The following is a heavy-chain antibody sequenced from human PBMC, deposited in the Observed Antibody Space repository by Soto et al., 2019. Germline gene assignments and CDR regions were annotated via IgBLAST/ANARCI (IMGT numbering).Heavy chain of an antibody. V-gene: IGHV4-4*07. Sequence: SETLSLTCSVSGGSISPYYCICSRHPSLKGLEWIGRIYASGSTNYNPSLKSRVTMSVATSKNQFSLKLTSVTAADTATYYCARGGMVIIPTATAFDYWGQGTLVTVSS. J-gene: IGHJ4*02. CDR3: ARGGMVIIPTATAFDY. D-gene: IGHD1-1*01. CDR2: IYASGST. CDR1: GGSISPYY.